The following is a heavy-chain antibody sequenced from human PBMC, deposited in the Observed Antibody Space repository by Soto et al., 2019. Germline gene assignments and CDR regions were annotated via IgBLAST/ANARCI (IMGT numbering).Heavy chain of an antibody. CDR3: ARDDGRVGTILVYGMDV. CDR2: IIPIFGTA. J-gene: IGHJ6*02. D-gene: IGHD3-3*01. Sequence: QVQLVQSGAEVKKPGSSVKVSCKASGGTFSSYAISWVRQAPGQGLEWMGGIIPIFGTANYAQKFQGRVTITADESTSTAYMELSSLRSEDTAVYYCARDDGRVGTILVYGMDVCGQGTTVTVSS. V-gene: IGHV1-69*01. CDR1: GGTFSSYA.